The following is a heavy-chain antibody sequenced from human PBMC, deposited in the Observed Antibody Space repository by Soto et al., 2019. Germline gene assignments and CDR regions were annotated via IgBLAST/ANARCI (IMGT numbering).Heavy chain of an antibody. J-gene: IGHJ4*02. D-gene: IGHD7-27*01. CDR3: ARGPHARSANWVFDN. Sequence: RPGGSLRLSCAASGFTFDDYAMTWVRQVPGKGLEWVTSINWNGAYTYYADSVRGRFTISRDIGKNSLYVQMNSLRAEDTALYYCARGPHARSANWVFDNWGQGTLVTVSS. CDR1: GFTFDDYA. V-gene: IGHV3-20*04. CDR2: INWNGAYT.